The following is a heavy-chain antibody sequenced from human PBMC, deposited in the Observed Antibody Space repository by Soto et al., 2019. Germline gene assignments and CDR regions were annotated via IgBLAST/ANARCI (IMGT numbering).Heavy chain of an antibody. V-gene: IGHV3-64D*06. CDR2: ISSNGFNT. J-gene: IGHJ5*01. D-gene: IGHD3-22*01. Sequence: PGGSLGLSCSASGFSFNSYAIPWVRQATGPGLPYVSVISSNGFNTYYADSVKGRFTISRDNSMNMIYLQMSSLRPDDTAVDYCVQGVGDYPDSDGYYSDWFDSWGRGTLVTVSS. CDR1: GFSFNSYA. CDR3: VQGVGDYPDSDGYYSDWFDS.